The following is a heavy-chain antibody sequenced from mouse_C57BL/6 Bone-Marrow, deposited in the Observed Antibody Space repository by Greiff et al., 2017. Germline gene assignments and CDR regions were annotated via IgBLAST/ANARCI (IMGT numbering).Heavy chain of an antibody. D-gene: IGHD1-1*01. CDR3: ARRGVYDPFDY. V-gene: IGHV5-17*01. CDR2: ISSGSSTI. CDR1: GFTFSDYG. Sequence: EVQVVESGGGLVKPGGSLKLSCAASGFTFSDYGMHWVRQAPEKGLEWVAYISSGSSTIYYADTVKGRSTISRDNAKTTVSLQMTRQRSEDTAMYCWARRGVYDPFDYWGQGTTLTVSS. J-gene: IGHJ2*01.